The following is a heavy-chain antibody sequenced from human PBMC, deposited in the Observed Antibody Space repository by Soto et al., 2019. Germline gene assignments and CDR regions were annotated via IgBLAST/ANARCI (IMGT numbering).Heavy chain of an antibody. CDR1: GFTFSSYG. CDR2: IWYDGSNK. CDR3: AGDNRYNWNYYGMDV. J-gene: IGHJ6*01. Sequence: QVQLVESGGGVVQPGRSLRLSCAASGFTFSSYGMHWVRQAPGKGLEWVAVIWYDGSNKYYADSVKGQFTISRNNSKNTLYLQMNSLRAEGTAVYYCAGDNRYNWNYYGMDVW. D-gene: IGHD1-20*01. V-gene: IGHV3-33*01.